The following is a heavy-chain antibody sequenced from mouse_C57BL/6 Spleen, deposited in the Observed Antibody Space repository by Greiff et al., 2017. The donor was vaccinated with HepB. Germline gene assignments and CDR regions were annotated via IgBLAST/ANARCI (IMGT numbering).Heavy chain of an antibody. CDR2: IHPNSGST. J-gene: IGHJ4*01. D-gene: IGHD2-1*01. CDR1: GYTFTSYW. CDR3: ARVYYGNRDAMDY. Sequence: QVQLKQPGAELVKPGASVKLSCKASGYTFTSYWMHWVKQRPGQGLEWIGMIHPNSGSTNYNEKFKSKATLTVDKSSSTAYMQLSSLTSEDSAVYYGARVYYGNRDAMDYWGQGTSVTVSS. V-gene: IGHV1-64*01.